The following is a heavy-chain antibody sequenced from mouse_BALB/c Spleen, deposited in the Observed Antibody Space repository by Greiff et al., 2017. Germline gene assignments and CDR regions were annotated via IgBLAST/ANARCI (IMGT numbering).Heavy chain of an antibody. CDR3: AGWLLLAMDY. CDR2: ISYSGST. D-gene: IGHD2-3*01. J-gene: IGHJ4*01. CDR1: GYSITSDYA. V-gene: IGHV3-2*02. Sequence: EVKLLESGPGLVKPSQSLSLTCTVTGYSITSDYAWNWIRQFPGNKLEWMGYISYSGSTSYNPSLKSRISITRDTSKNQFFLQLNSVTTEDTATYYCAGWLLLAMDYWGQGTSVTVSS.